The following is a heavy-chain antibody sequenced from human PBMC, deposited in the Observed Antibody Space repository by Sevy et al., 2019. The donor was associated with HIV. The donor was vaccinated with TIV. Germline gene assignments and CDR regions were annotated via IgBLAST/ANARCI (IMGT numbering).Heavy chain of an antibody. CDR1: GYTFTHYA. V-gene: IGHV7-4-1*02. CDR2: INIDTRNP. CDR3: ARDPGLLSYYYDAQYFQY. Sequence: ASVKVSCKASGYTFTHYAVNWVRQAPGQGLEWMGWINIDTRNPTYAQGFTGRFVFSLDTSVSTAYLQISSLKAEDTDVYFCARDPGLLSYYYDAQYFQYWGQGTLVTVSS. J-gene: IGHJ1*01. D-gene: IGHD3-22*01.